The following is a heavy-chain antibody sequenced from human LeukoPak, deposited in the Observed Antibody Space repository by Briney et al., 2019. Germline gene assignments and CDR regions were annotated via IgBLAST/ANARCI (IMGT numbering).Heavy chain of an antibody. J-gene: IGHJ4*02. CDR1: GFSLSTHGVG. CDR2: IYWDNDQ. CDR3: AHSLRSHLYFDY. Sequence: SGPTLVKPTQTLTLTCTFSGFSLSTHGVGVSWIRQPPGKALEWLGLIYWDNDQRYSPSLKSRVTITKDTSKNQVVLTMTNMDPVDTATYYCAHSLRSHLYFDYWGQGTVVTVSS. D-gene: IGHD3-16*01. V-gene: IGHV2-5*02.